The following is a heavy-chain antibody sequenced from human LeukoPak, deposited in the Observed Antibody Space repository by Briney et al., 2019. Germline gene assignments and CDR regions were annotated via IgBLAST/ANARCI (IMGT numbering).Heavy chain of an antibody. J-gene: IGHJ3*02. V-gene: IGHV3-74*01. CDR3: VRCRQRVGSTYEAFDN. CDR2: IERDGTTT. D-gene: IGHD1-26*01. Sequence: PGGSLRLSCTVSGFTFSDHWMHWVRQAPGKGLVWVSRIERDGTTTTYGDSVKGRFTIRRDNAKNTLYLQMNRLRADDTAVYYCVRCRQRVGSTYEAFDNWGQGTMVTVAS. CDR1: GFTFSDHW.